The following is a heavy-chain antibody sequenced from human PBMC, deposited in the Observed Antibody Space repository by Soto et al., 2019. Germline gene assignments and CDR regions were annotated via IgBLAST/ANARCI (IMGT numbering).Heavy chain of an antibody. V-gene: IGHV1-18*01. J-gene: IGHJ4*01. D-gene: IGHD2-15*01. CDR3: AGASRFCSGGGCYHVY. Sequence: QVQLVQSGAEVKKPGASVKVSCKASGYTFTSYGISWVRQAPGQGLEWMGWISAYNGNTNYAQKLQGRVTMTTDTSTSTADMKLRSLRSDDTAVYYCAGASRFCSGGGCYHVYWGHGTLVTVSS. CDR1: GYTFTSYG. CDR2: ISAYNGNT.